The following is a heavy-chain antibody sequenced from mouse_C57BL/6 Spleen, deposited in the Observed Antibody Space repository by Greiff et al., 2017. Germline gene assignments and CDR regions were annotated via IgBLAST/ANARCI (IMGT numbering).Heavy chain of an antibody. D-gene: IGHD1-1*01. CDR1: GYTFTSYD. CDR3: ARELYYYGSSYEGAMDY. CDR2: IYPRDGST. J-gene: IGHJ4*01. V-gene: IGHV1-85*01. Sequence: QVQLQQSGPELVKPGASVELSCKASGYTFTSYDINWVKQRPGQGLEWIGWIYPRDGSTKYNEKFKGKATLTVDTSSSTAYMELHSLTSEVSAFYFWARELYYYGSSYEGAMDYWGQGTSVTVSS.